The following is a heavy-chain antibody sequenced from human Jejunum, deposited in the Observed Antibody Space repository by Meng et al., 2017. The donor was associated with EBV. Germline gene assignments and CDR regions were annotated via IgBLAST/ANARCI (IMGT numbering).Heavy chain of an antibody. D-gene: IGHD2-2*01. CDR2: INPNDGST. V-gene: IGHV1-46*01. Sequence: QVLLEQSGAEVKKPGASVKVSCKTSGYTFTGHWVHWVRQVTGQGLEWMGIINPNDGSTSHAQKFQGRVTMTRDTSTSRVYMELSSLTSEDTAVYYCARDISSSTGWWLDPWGQGTLVTVSS. CDR3: ARDISSSTGWWLDP. CDR1: GYTFTGHW. J-gene: IGHJ5*02.